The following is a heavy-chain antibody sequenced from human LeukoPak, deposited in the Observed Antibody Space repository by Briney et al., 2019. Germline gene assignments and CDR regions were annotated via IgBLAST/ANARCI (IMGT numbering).Heavy chain of an antibody. D-gene: IGHD2-2*01. V-gene: IGHV3-53*01. Sequence: GGSLRLSCAASGFTVSSNYMNWVRQAPGKGLEWVSLIYSDDSTDYADSVKGRFTISRDNSKNTLYLQMNSLRAEDTAVYYCATTSWGKGYFYYYMDVWGKGTTVTVSS. CDR2: IYSDDST. CDR1: GFTVSSNY. J-gene: IGHJ6*03. CDR3: ATTSWGKGYFYYYMDV.